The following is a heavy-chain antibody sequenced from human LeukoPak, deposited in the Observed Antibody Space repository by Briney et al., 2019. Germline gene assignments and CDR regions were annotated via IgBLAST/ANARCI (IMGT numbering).Heavy chain of an antibody. CDR2: VYYSGRY. D-gene: IGHD1-26*01. J-gene: IGHJ4*02. CDR3: AGGLGGSYRDY. CDR1: GGSISSDAYS. V-gene: IGHV4-30-4*07. Sequence: SETLTLTCAVSGGSISSDAYSWGWIPQAPGKGLEWIGYVYYSGRYYYNPSLKRRVTISVDTSKNQFSLKMSLITDAAVVLYYGAGGLGGSYRDYWGQGTLVIVSS.